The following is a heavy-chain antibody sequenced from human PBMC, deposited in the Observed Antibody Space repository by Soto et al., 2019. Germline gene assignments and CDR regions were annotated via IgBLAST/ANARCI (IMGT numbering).Heavy chain of an antibody. V-gene: IGHV2-5*02. CDR3: ARVLVVVADYGMVV. D-gene: IGHD2-15*01. CDR2: IHWDDYK. J-gene: IGHJ6*02. Sequence: QITFKESGPTLVKPTQTLTLTCTFSGFSLSTSGVGVGWIRQPPGKALEWLALIHWDDYKRYSPSLTTRLTITQGTSENPEVLTTTNMDSVDTATYYCARVLVVVADYGMVVWGQGTTVNVSS. CDR1: GFSLSTSGVG.